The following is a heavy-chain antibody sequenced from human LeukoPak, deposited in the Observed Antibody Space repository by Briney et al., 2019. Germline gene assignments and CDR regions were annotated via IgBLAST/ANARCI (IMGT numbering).Heavy chain of an antibody. J-gene: IGHJ4*02. D-gene: IGHD3-3*01. Sequence: GGSLRLSCAASGFTFSSYAMSWVRQAPGKGLEWVSAISGSGGSTYYADSVKGRFTISRDNSKNTLYLQMNSLRAEDTAVYYCAKDLNLGYYDFWSAYKGPWDYWGQGTLVTVSS. CDR1: GFTFSSYA. CDR2: ISGSGGST. V-gene: IGHV3-23*01. CDR3: AKDLNLGYYDFWSAYKGPWDY.